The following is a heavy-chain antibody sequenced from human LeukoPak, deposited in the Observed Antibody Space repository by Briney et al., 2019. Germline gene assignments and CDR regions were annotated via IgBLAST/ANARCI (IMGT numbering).Heavy chain of an antibody. CDR1: GFTFSSYA. J-gene: IGHJ4*02. D-gene: IGHD3-3*01. CDR2: ISYDGSNK. V-gene: IGHV3-30-3*01. CDR3: AVGGDDWYYDFWSGYRNFDY. Sequence: GGSLRLSCAASGFTFSSYAMHWVRQAPGKGLEWVAVISYDGSNKYYADSGKGRFTISRDNSRNTLYLQMNSLRAEDTAVYYCAVGGDDWYYDFWSGYRNFDYWGQGTLVTVSS.